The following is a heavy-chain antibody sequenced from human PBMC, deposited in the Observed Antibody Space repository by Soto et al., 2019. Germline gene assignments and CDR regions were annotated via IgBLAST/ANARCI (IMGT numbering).Heavy chain of an antibody. Sequence: LRLSCAASGFTFSSYAMSWVRQAPGKGLEWVSAISGSGGSTYYADSVKGRFTISRDNSKNTLYLQMNSLRAEDTAVYYCAKVHLYDFWSGTVFDYWGQGTLVTVSS. J-gene: IGHJ4*02. CDR3: AKVHLYDFWSGTVFDY. D-gene: IGHD3-3*01. V-gene: IGHV3-23*01. CDR1: GFTFSSYA. CDR2: ISGSGGST.